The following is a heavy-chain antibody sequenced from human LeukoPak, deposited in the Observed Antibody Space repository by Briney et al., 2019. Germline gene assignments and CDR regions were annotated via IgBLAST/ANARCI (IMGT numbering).Heavy chain of an antibody. CDR1: GYTFTSYD. CDR3: ARAYYSPFDY. Sequence: ASVKVSCKASGYTFTSYDINWVRQATGQGLEWMGRIIPKSGDSKYTQKFQGRVAMTRDTSITTAYMELTRLTSDDTAVYYCARAYYSPFDYWGQGTLVTVSS. D-gene: IGHD1-26*01. J-gene: IGHJ4*02. CDR2: IIPKSGDS. V-gene: IGHV1-2*06.